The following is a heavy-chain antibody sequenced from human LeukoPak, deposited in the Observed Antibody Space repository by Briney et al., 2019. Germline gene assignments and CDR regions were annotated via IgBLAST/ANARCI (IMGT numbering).Heavy chain of an antibody. Sequence: GGSLRLSCAASGFTFSDYYMSWIRQAPGKGLEWVSYISSSGSTIYYADSVKGRFTISRDNAKNSLYLQMNSLRAEDTAVYYCAKNPCSGGSCYSGVLDYWGQGTLVTVSS. CDR2: ISSSGSTI. CDR1: GFTFSDYY. V-gene: IGHV3-11*01. J-gene: IGHJ4*02. CDR3: AKNPCSGGSCYSGVLDY. D-gene: IGHD2-15*01.